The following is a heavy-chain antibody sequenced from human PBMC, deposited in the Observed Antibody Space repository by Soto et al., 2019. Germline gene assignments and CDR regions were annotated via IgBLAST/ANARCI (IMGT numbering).Heavy chain of an antibody. J-gene: IGHJ4*02. Sequence: EVQLVESGGGLIQPGGSLRLSCAASGFTVSSNYMSWVRQAPGKGLEWVSVIYSGGSTYYAVSVKGRFTISRDNSKNTVYFQMNSLRAEDTAVYYFAVLNSLDYWGRGTLVTVSS. CDR3: AVLNSLDY. CDR2: IYSGGST. CDR1: GFTVSSNY. D-gene: IGHD1-1*01. V-gene: IGHV3-53*01.